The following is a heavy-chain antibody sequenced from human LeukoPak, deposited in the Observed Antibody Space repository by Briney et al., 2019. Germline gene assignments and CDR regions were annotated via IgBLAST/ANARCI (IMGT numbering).Heavy chain of an antibody. J-gene: IGHJ4*02. Sequence: SVKVSCKASGYTFTSYGISWVRQAPGQGLEWMGWISAYNGNTNYAQKLQGRVTMTTDTSTSTAYMELRSLRSDDTAVYYCARLVPGSDGYNWPFDYWGQGTLVTVSS. CDR1: GYTFTSYG. V-gene: IGHV1-18*04. D-gene: IGHD5-24*01. CDR2: ISAYNGNT. CDR3: ARLVPGSDGYNWPFDY.